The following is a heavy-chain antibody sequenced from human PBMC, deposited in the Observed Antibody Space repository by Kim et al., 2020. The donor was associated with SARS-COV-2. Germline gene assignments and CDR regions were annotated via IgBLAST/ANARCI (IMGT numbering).Heavy chain of an antibody. CDR1: GFTFDDYA. J-gene: IGHJ3*02. V-gene: IGHV3-9*01. D-gene: IGHD1-26*01. CDR2: ISWNSGSI. CDR3: AKTLGSNAFDI. Sequence: GGSLRLSCAASGFTFDDYAMHWVRQAPGKGLEWVSGISWNSGSIGYADSVKGRFTISRDNAKNSLYLQMNSLRAEDTALYYCAKTLGSNAFDIWGQGTMVTVSS.